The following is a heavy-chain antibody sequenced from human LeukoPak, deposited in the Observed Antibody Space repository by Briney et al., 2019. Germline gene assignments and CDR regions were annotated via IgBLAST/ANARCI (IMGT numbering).Heavy chain of an antibody. Sequence: GGSLRLSCAASGVTFSNYFMTWVRQAPGKGLEWVSSIRGDGTDTYYADSVKGRFTVSRDNSKNTLYLQMNSLRAEDTAVYYCARGSSSDYYYYMDVWGKGTTATVSS. CDR3: ARGSSSDYYYYMDV. V-gene: IGHV3-23*01. D-gene: IGHD6-6*01. CDR2: IRGDGTDT. CDR1: GVTFSNYF. J-gene: IGHJ6*03.